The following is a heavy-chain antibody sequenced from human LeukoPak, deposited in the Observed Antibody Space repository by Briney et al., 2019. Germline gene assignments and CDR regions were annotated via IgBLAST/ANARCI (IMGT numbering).Heavy chain of an antibody. D-gene: IGHD6-19*01. CDR1: GFTFSSFA. J-gene: IGHJ4*02. V-gene: IGHV3-23*01. Sequence: QPGGSLRLSCAASGFTFSSFAMSWVRQAPGKGLEWVSAISGSGGSTYYADSVQGRFAISRDKSMNTLCLPLNSLRAEDTAVYYSAKDRLAVGGHDFDYWGQGTLHTVPS. CDR3: AKDRLAVGGHDFDY. CDR2: ISGSGGST.